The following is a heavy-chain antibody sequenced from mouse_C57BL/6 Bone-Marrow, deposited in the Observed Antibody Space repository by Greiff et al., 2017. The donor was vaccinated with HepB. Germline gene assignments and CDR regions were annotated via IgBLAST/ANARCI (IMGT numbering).Heavy chain of an antibody. CDR1: GYTFTDYE. CDR3: KITTVVAHGY. J-gene: IGHJ2*01. V-gene: IGHV1-15*01. CDR2: IDPETGGT. Sequence: QVQLQQSGAELVRPGASVTLSCKASGYTFTDYEMHWVKQTPVHGLEWIGAIDPETGGTAYNQKFKGKAILTADKSSSTAYMELRSLTSEDSAVYYCKITTVVAHGYWGQGTTLTVSS. D-gene: IGHD1-1*01.